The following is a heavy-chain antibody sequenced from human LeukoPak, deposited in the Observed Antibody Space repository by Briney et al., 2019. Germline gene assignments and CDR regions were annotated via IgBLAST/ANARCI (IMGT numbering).Heavy chain of an antibody. J-gene: IGHJ4*02. V-gene: IGHV7-4-1*02. CDR3: ARGFVRLVGAMAHYFDY. CDR2: INTNTGNP. D-gene: IGHD1-26*01. Sequence: GASVKVSCKASGYTFTRHAMNWVRQAPGQGLEWMGWINTNTGNPTYAQAFTGRLVFSLDTSVSTAYLQISGLKAEDTAVYYCARGFVRLVGAMAHYFDYWGQGTLVTVSS. CDR1: GYTFTRHA.